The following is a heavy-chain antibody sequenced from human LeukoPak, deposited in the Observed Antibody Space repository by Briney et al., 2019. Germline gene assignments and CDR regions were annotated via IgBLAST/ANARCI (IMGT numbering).Heavy chain of an antibody. J-gene: IGHJ2*01. D-gene: IGHD6-19*01. CDR2: INYSGEN. CDR3: ARQRDSGYWCLDL. V-gene: IGHV4-39*01. CDR1: DGSISSNDYY. Sequence: PSETLSLTCTVSDGSISSNDYYWGWIRQPPGEGLEWIGSINYSGENYYNPSLKSRVTMSVDTSKNQFSLRLSSVTAADTADYYCARQRDSGYWCLDLWGRGTLVTVSS.